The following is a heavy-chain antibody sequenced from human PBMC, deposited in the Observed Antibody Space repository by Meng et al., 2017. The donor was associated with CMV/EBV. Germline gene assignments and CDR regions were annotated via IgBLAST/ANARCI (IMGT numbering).Heavy chain of an antibody. Sequence: PSGAGAKQPAPSWKVSLHGSGPPIPTYYLQRVLQAPGQALECMGTINPSGGSTRYAQKFPGRVPMTSDTSPRTVYMALSSLRSEDTALYYCALAEYSSSLFDYWGQGTLVTVSS. D-gene: IGHD6-13*01. V-gene: IGHV1-46*01. CDR1: GPPIPTYY. CDR2: INPSGGST. CDR3: ALAEYSSSLFDY. J-gene: IGHJ4*02.